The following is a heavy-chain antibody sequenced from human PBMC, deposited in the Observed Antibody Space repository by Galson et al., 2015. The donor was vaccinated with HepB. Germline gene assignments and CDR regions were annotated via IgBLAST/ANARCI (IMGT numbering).Heavy chain of an antibody. J-gene: IGHJ4*02. D-gene: IGHD4-23*01. CDR1: GFSFSNYY. CDR3: ARWSVGADY. V-gene: IGHV3-11*01. CDR2: ISQGGISI. Sequence: SLRLSCAASGFSFSNYYMAWIRQAPGKGLECISYISQGGISITCADSVQGRFTISRDNAKNSLFLQMNSLRAEDTAVYYCARWSVGADYWGQGTLVTVSS.